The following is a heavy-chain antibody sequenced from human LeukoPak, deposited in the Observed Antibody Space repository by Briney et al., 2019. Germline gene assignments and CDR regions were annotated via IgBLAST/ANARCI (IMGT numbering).Heavy chain of an antibody. D-gene: IGHD3-22*01. V-gene: IGHV4-34*01. CDR2: INHSGST. Sequence: SETLSLTCAVYGGSFSGYYWSWIRQPPGKGLERIGEINHSGSTNYNPSLKSRVTISVDTSKNQFSLKLSSVTAADTAVYYCARASRPLYTTMIVVVTAGDAFDIWGQGTMVTVSS. CDR3: ARASRPLYTTMIVVVTAGDAFDI. CDR1: GGSFSGYY. J-gene: IGHJ3*02.